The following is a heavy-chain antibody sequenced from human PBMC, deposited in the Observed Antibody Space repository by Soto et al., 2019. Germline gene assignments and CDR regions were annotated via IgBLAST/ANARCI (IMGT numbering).Heavy chain of an antibody. CDR1: GGSFSGNY. Sequence: SEPLSLTCGVYGGSFSGNYWSWIRQPPGEGMEWIGEINHSGSTNYNPSLKSRVTISVDTSKNQFSLKLSSVTAADTAVYYCARVFRWRCYYYYGMGGWGQGATVTASS. D-gene: IGHD2-15*01. V-gene: IGHV4-34*01. CDR3: ARVFRWRCYYYYGMGG. J-gene: IGHJ6*01. CDR2: INHSGST.